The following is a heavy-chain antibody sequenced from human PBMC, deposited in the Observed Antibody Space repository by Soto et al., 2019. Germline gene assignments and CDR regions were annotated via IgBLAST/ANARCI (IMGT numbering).Heavy chain of an antibody. CDR2: MHSSGTT. Sequence: SETLSLTCTVSGNSISSYSYYWGWIRQAPGKVLEWIGTMHSSGTTSYDPSLQSRVTITIDTSKNRLFLALSSVTAADTAIYYGSRVLGEPRWTWFVGFDYWGQGSQVTVSS. CDR1: GNSISSYSYY. J-gene: IGHJ4*02. D-gene: IGHD3-16*01. CDR3: SRVLGEPRWTWFVGFDY. V-gene: IGHV4-39*01.